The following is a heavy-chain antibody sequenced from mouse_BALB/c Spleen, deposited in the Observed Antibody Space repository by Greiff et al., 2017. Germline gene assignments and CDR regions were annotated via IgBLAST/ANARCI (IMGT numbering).Heavy chain of an antibody. CDR3: ARHGTTVVAPMDY. CDR2: ISSGGSYT. Sequence: EVQVVESGGGLVQPGGSLKLSCAASGFTFSSYGMSWVRQTPDKRLEWVATISSGGSYTYYPDSVKGRFTISRDNAKNTLYLQMSSLKSEDTAMYYCARHGTTVVAPMDYWGQGTSVTVSS. V-gene: IGHV5-6*01. D-gene: IGHD1-1*01. CDR1: GFTFSSYG. J-gene: IGHJ4*01.